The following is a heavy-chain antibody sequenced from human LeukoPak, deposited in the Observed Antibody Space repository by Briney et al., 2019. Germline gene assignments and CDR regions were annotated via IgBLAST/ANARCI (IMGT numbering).Heavy chain of an antibody. D-gene: IGHD6-19*01. CDR2: INGNGKTT. CDR3: AKDWEAMSGTATGIDY. J-gene: IGHJ4*02. CDR1: GFTFSYHA. V-gene: IGHV3-23*01. Sequence: GGSLRLSCAASGFTFSYHAMSWVRQAPGKGLEWVSAINGNGKTTYYADSVKGRFTISRDNARTTLYLQMNSLRAEDTALYYCAKDWEAMSGTATGIDYWGQGTRVTVSS.